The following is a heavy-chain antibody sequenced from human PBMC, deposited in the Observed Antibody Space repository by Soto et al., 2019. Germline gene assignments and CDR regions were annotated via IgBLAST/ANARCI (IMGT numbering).Heavy chain of an antibody. CDR3: ASGRGAAADYFDF. D-gene: IGHD6-13*01. V-gene: IGHV3-11*05. Sequence: QVQLVESGGGLVKPGGSLRLSCAVSGFTFSDYYMTWIRQAPGKGLEWVSYISSSTSHTNYADSVKGRFTISRDNAKNSLVLQMNSLRAEDTAVYYCASGRGAAADYFDFWGQGTLVTVSS. J-gene: IGHJ4*02. CDR2: ISSSTSHT. CDR1: GFTFSDYY.